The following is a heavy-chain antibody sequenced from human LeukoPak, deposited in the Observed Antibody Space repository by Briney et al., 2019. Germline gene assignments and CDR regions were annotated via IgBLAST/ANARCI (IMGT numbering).Heavy chain of an antibody. J-gene: IGHJ3*02. CDR2: ISGSGGST. CDR1: GFTFSGYA. CDR3: AKGTPSEQWLVDDAFDI. V-gene: IGHV3-23*01. D-gene: IGHD6-19*01. Sequence: GGSLRLSCAASGFTFSGYAMSWVRQAPGKGLEWVSAISGSGGSTYYADSVKGRFTISRDNSKNTLYLQMNSLRAEDTAVYYCAKGTPSEQWLVDDAFDIWGQGTMVTVSS.